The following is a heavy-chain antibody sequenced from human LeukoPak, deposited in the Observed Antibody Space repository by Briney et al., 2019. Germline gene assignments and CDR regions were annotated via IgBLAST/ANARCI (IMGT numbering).Heavy chain of an antibody. D-gene: IGHD3-10*01. CDR3: AKGGFGRPFDY. CDR1: GFTFSSYW. J-gene: IGHJ4*02. CDR2: IKQDGSEK. Sequence: GGSLRLSCAASGFTFSSYWMSWVRQAPGKGLEWVANIKQDGSEKYYVDSVKGRFTISRDNAKNSLYLQMNSLRAEDTAVYYCAKGGFGRPFDYWGQGTLVTVSS. V-gene: IGHV3-7*03.